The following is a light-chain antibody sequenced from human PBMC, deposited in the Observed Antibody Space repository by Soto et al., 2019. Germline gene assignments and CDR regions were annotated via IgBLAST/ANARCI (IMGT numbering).Light chain of an antibody. CDR3: QQYNNWPRT. CDR1: QSVSNN. Sequence: EIVMTQSPATLSVSPGESATLSCRASQSVSNNLTWYQQKPGQAPRLLIYGASSRATGIPDRFSGSGSGTEFTLTISSLQSEDFAVYYCQQYNNWPRTFGQGTKVDIK. J-gene: IGKJ1*01. CDR2: GAS. V-gene: IGKV3D-15*01.